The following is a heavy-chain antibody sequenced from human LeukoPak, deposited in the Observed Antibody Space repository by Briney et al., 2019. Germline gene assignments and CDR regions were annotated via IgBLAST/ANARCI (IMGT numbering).Heavy chain of an antibody. J-gene: IGHJ4*02. Sequence: PGGSLRLSCAASGFTFSSYSMSWVRQAPGKGLEWVGRIKSKTDGGTTDYAAPVKGRFTISRDDSKNTMYLQMNSLKIEDTGVYYCTYEGFDYWGQGTLVTVSS. V-gene: IGHV3-15*01. CDR1: GFTFSSYS. CDR3: TYEGFDY. D-gene: IGHD3-3*01. CDR2: IKSKTDGGTT.